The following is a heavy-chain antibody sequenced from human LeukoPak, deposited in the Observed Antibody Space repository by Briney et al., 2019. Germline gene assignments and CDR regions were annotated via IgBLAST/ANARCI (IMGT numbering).Heavy chain of an antibody. CDR3: ARGSSGDYSVSGSAWFDP. J-gene: IGHJ5*02. CDR2: MNPNSGNT. V-gene: IGHV1-8*01. CDR1: GYTFTNYD. D-gene: IGHD3-10*01. Sequence: ASVKVSCKASGYTFTNYDINWVRLATGQGLEWMGWMNPNSGNTGYAQKFQGRVTMTRNASVSTAYMDLSSLRSEDTAVYYCARGSSGDYSVSGSAWFDPWGQGTLVTVSS.